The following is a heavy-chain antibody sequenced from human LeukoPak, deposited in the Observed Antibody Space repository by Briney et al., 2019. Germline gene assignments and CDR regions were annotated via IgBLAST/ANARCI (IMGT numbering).Heavy chain of an antibody. J-gene: IGHJ4*02. CDR1: GFTFNKYN. D-gene: IGHD2-2*01. CDR2: ISSSSSYI. V-gene: IGHV3-21*01. Sequence: RGSLRLSCAASGFTFNKYNMNWVRQAPGKGLEWVSSISSSSSYIYYADSVKGRFTISRDNAKNSLYLQMNSLGAEDTAVYYCATMPPSGAHNSLDHWGQGTLVTVSS. CDR3: ATMPPSGAHNSLDH.